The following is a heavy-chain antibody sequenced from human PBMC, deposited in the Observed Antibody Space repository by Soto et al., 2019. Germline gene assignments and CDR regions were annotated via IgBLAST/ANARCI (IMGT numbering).Heavy chain of an antibody. D-gene: IGHD3-22*01. CDR3: VREGDRSDYDIKLFDP. CDR2: ISYDGRNK. CDR1: GFTFTNYA. V-gene: IGHV3-30*04. Sequence: PGGSLRLSCTGSGFTFTNYALHWVRQAPGKGLEWVAVISYDGRNKNYAASVKGRFTISRETSKNTMSLEMDSLQPGDTAIYFWVREGDRSDYDIKLFDPWGQGTQVTFSS. J-gene: IGHJ5*02.